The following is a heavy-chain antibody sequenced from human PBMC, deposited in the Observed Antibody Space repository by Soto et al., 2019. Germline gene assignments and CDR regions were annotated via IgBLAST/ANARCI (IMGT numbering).Heavy chain of an antibody. CDR1: GFTFSSYA. Sequence: GGSLRLSCAASGFTFSSYAMSWVRQAPGKGLEWVSAISGSGGSTYYADSVKGRFTISRDNSKNTLYLQMNSLRAEDTAVYYCARGQHVVVTAIAYFGYWGQGTLVTVSS. J-gene: IGHJ4*02. CDR2: ISGSGGST. V-gene: IGHV3-23*01. D-gene: IGHD2-21*02. CDR3: ARGQHVVVTAIAYFGY.